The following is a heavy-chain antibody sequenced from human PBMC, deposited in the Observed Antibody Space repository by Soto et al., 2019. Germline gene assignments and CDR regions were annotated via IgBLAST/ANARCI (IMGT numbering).Heavy chain of an antibody. CDR1: GFTFSNSA. Sequence: EVQLLESGGGLVQPGGSLRLSCAASGFTFSNSAMTWVRQAPAKGLEWVSTIRDSDSGGSTFYADSVKGRVTISRDESKNTLYLQMSRLRAEDTAMYYCAKVRVGIDVDFDYWGQGALVTVSS. J-gene: IGHJ4*02. CDR3: AKVRVGIDVDFDY. D-gene: IGHD2-21*01. V-gene: IGHV3-23*01. CDR2: IRDSDSGGST.